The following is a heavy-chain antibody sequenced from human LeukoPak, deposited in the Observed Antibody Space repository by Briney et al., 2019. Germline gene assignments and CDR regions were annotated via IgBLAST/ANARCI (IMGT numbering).Heavy chain of an antibody. D-gene: IGHD6-19*01. CDR3: ARDVVAGNPAEYFQH. Sequence: AASVKVSCKASGYTFTSYGISWVRQAPGQGLEWMGWISAYNGNTNYAQKLQGRVTMTTDTSTSTAYMELRSLRSDDTAVYYCARDVVAGNPAEYFQHWGQGTLVTVSS. V-gene: IGHV1-18*01. J-gene: IGHJ1*01. CDR2: ISAYNGNT. CDR1: GYTFTSYG.